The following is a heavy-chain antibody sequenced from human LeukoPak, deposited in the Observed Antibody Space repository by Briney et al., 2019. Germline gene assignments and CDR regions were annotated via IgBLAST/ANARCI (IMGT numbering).Heavy chain of an antibody. CDR1: SGSISSYF. CDR2: IYYSGST. D-gene: IGHD4-17*01. Sequence: NPSETLSLTCTVSSGSISSYFWSWIRQSPGKGLEWIRYIYYSGSTNYNPSLKSRVTISVDTSKNQFSLKLNSVTAADSAVYYCARTRGDYTIDYWGQGTLVTVSS. J-gene: IGHJ4*02. V-gene: IGHV4-59*01. CDR3: ARTRGDYTIDY.